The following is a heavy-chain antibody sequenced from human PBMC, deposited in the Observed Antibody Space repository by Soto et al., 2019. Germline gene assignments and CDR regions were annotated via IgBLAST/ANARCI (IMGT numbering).Heavy chain of an antibody. J-gene: IGHJ4*02. CDR1: GGSISSSSYY. Sequence: SETLSLTCTVSGGSISSSSYYWGWIRQPPGKGLEWIGSIYYSGSTYYNPSLKSRVTISVDTSKNQFSLKLSSVTAADTAVYYCARVMGATTSSFDYWGQGTLVTVSS. CDR3: ARVMGATTSSFDY. CDR2: IYYSGST. D-gene: IGHD1-26*01. V-gene: IGHV4-39*01.